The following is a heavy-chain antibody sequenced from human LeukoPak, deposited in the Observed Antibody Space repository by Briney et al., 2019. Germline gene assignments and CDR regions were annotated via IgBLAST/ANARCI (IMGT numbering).Heavy chain of an antibody. CDR2: ISDEGHQK. Sequence: GGSLRLSCAASGFTFSSYGMHRVRQGPGKGLEWVAVISDEGHQKYYGDSVKGRFTISRDKPKNTLYLQMNSLRDDDTAVYYCARVFLERLTSGYFDNWGQGTLVTVSP. D-gene: IGHD3-3*01. J-gene: IGHJ4*02. CDR3: ARVFLERLTSGYFDN. V-gene: IGHV3-30*03. CDR1: GFTFSSYG.